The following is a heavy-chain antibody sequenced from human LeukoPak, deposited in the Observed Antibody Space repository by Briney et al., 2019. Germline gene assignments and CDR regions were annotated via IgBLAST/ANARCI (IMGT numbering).Heavy chain of an antibody. J-gene: IGHJ4*02. CDR3: AKSPWNGDARSFDY. CDR2: ISGSGGST. D-gene: IGHD4-17*01. CDR1: GFTFSSYA. Sequence: GGSLRLSCAASGFTFSSYAMSWVRQAPGKGLEWASAISGSGGSTYYADSVKGRFTISRDNSKNTLYLQMNSLRAEDTAVYYCAKSPWNGDARSFDYWGQGTLVTVSS. V-gene: IGHV3-23*01.